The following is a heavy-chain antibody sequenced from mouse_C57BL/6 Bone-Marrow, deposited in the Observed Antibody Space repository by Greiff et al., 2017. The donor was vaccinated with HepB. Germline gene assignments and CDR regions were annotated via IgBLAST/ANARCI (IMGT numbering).Heavy chain of an antibody. J-gene: IGHJ4*01. V-gene: IGHV14-3*01. Sequence: VQLQQPGAELVKPGASVKMSCKASGYTFTSYWITWVKQRPGQGLEWIGRIDPANGNTKYAPKFQGKATITADTSSNTAYLQLSSLTSEDTAIYYCARKAMDYWGQGTSVTVSS. CDR1: GYTFTSYW. CDR3: ARKAMDY. CDR2: IDPANGNT.